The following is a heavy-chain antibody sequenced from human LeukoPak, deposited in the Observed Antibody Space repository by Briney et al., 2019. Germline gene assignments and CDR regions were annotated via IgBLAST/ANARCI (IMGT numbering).Heavy chain of an antibody. V-gene: IGHV3-21*01. J-gene: IGHJ6*03. Sequence: GGSLRLSCAASGFTFSSYSMNWVRQAPGKGLEWVSSISSSSSYIYYADSVKGRFTISRDNAKNSLYLQMNSLRAEDTAVYYCARVEGAARYYYYYYMDVWGKGTTVTVSS. CDR2: ISSSSSYI. D-gene: IGHD6-6*01. CDR3: ARVEGAARYYYYYYMDV. CDR1: GFTFSSYS.